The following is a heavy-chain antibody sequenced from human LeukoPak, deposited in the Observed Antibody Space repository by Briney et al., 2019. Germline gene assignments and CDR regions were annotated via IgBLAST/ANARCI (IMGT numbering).Heavy chain of an antibody. Sequence: GASVKVSCKASGYTFTGYYMHWVRQAPGQGLEWMGRINPNSGGTNYAQKFQGRVTMTRDTSISTAYMELSRLRSDDTAVYYCARAGFYDFWSGYRHSDYWGQGTLVTVSS. J-gene: IGHJ4*02. D-gene: IGHD3-3*01. V-gene: IGHV1-2*06. CDR3: ARAGFYDFWSGYRHSDY. CDR2: INPNSGGT. CDR1: GYTFTGYY.